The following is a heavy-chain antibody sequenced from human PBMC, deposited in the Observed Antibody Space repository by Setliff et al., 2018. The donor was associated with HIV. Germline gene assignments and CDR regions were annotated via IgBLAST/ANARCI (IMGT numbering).Heavy chain of an antibody. V-gene: IGHV4-59*08. CDR3: ARLPRIALSGAFGWFDP. Sequence: PETLSLTCTVSGDSFNNYYCSWIRQLPGKGLEWIAYMSYSGGANYNPSLKSRVTISVDTSKGQFSLRLSSVTAADTAVYYCARLPRIALSGAFGWFDPWGQGTLVTVSS. D-gene: IGHD6-19*01. J-gene: IGHJ5*02. CDR2: MSYSGGA. CDR1: GDSFNNYY.